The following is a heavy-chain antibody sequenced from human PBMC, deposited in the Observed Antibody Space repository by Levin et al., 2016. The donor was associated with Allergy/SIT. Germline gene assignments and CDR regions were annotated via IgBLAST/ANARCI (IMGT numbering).Heavy chain of an antibody. CDR1: GFTFSTYG. J-gene: IGHJ4*02. CDR2: IWYDGTNK. CDR3: AKGNLPGDPLDY. V-gene: IGHV3-33*06. Sequence: GSLRLSCAASGFTFSTYGMHWVRQAPGKGLEWVAVIWYDGTNKYYADSVKGRFTISRDNSKNMLYLQMNSLRGEDTAIYYCAKGNLPGDPLDYWGQGTLVTVSS. D-gene: IGHD1-1*01.